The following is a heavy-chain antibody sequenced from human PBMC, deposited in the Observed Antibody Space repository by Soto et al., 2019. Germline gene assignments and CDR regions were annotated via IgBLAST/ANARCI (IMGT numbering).Heavy chain of an antibody. Sequence: QIQLLQSGAEVKKPGASVKVTCKASGYTFRNFGISWVRQAPGQGLEWMGWISAYNANANYAQKFQGTLTMTADTSTSTADMELRSLRSDDTPVYYCARENSSADYWGQGTLVTVSS. J-gene: IGHJ4*02. V-gene: IGHV1-18*01. D-gene: IGHD2-15*01. CDR2: ISAYNANA. CDR3: ARENSSADY. CDR1: GYTFRNFG.